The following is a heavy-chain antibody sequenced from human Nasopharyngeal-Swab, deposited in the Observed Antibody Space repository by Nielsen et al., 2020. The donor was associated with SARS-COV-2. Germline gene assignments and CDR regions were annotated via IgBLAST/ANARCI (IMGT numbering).Heavy chain of an antibody. J-gene: IGHJ6*02. CDR2: MYYRGST. CDR1: GGSISSYY. Sequence: SETLSLTCTVSGGSISSYYWSWIRQPPGKGLEWIGYMYYRGSTKYNPSLKSRVTISVDRSKNQSSLRLSSVTAADTAVYYCARRYFDSLYGMDVWGQGTTVTVSS. V-gene: IGHV4-59*01. D-gene: IGHD3-9*01. CDR3: ARRYFDSLYGMDV.